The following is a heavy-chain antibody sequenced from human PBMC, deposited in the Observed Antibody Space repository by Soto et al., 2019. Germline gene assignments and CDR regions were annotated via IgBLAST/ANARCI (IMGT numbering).Heavy chain of an antibody. V-gene: IGHV3-33*01. J-gene: IGHJ4*02. D-gene: IGHD1-26*01. CDR1: GFTFSSYG. Sequence: GGSLRLSCAASGFTFSSYGMHWVRQAPGKGLEWVVVIWYDGSNKYYADSVKGRFTISRDNSKNTLYLQMNSLRAEDTAVYYCARVGKKWELLLFLDYWGQGTLVTVSS. CDR2: IWYDGSNK. CDR3: ARVGKKWELLLFLDY.